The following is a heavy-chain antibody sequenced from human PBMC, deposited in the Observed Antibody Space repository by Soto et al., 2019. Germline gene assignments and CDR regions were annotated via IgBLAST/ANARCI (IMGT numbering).Heavy chain of an antibody. CDR3: ARSGYIYIYGPTCYSYYCMHV. Sequence: ASVKVSCKASGYTFTGYYMHWVRQAPGQGLEWMGWINPNSGGTNYAQKFQGWVTMTRDTSISTAYMELSRLRSDDTAVYYCARSGYIYIYGPTCYSYYCMHVCGQALTLTVS. CDR1: GYTFTGYY. CDR2: INPNSGGT. V-gene: IGHV1-2*04. D-gene: IGHD3-3*02. J-gene: IGHJ6*02.